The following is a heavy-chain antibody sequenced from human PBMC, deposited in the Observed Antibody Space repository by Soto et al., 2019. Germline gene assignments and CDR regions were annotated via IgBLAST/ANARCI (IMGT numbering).Heavy chain of an antibody. CDR1: GFTFSSYS. Sequence: PGGSLRLSCAASGFTFSSYSMNWVRQAPGKGLECVSSISGSGNYTHYADFLRGRFTISRDNAKTSLYLQMNSLRAEDTAVYYCAREVATIWSLSSSAGWLDPWGQGTLVTVSS. V-gene: IGHV3-21*01. J-gene: IGHJ5*02. CDR2: ISGSGNYT. D-gene: IGHD5-12*01. CDR3: AREVATIWSLSSSAGWLDP.